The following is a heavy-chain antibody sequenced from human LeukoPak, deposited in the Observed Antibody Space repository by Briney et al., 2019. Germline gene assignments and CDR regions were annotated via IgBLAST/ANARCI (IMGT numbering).Heavy chain of an antibody. CDR2: INHSGST. J-gene: IGHJ6*04. CDR1: GGSFSGYY. Sequence: PSETLSLTCAVYGGSFSGYYWSWLRQPPGKGLEWIGEINHSGSTNYNPSLKSRVTISVDTSKNQFSLKLSSVTAADTAVYYCARGNIVVVPAAITLRVYGMDVWGKGTTVTVSS. D-gene: IGHD2-2*01. V-gene: IGHV4-34*01. CDR3: ARGNIVVVPAAITLRVYGMDV.